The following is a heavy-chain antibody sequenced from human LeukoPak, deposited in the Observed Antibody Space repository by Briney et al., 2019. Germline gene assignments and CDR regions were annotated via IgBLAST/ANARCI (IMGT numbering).Heavy chain of an antibody. CDR2: MNPNSGNT. D-gene: IGHD6-6*01. CDR3: ARDSSSY. Sequence: ASVKVPCKASGYTFTSYDINWVRQATGQGLEWMGWMNPNSGNTGYAQKFQGRVTITRNTSISTAYMELSNLRSEDTAIYYCARDSSSYWGQGTLVTVSS. V-gene: IGHV1-8*03. J-gene: IGHJ4*02. CDR1: GYTFTSYD.